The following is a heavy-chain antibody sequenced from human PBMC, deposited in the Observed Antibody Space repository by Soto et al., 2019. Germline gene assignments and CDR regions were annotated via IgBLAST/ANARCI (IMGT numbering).Heavy chain of an antibody. CDR2: INPSGVTP. J-gene: IGHJ4*02. CDR3: ARSKFGGGPYYLDY. Sequence: QVQLVQSGAEVKKPGASVKVSCKASGYTFTSHYIHWVRQAPGQGLEWMGIINPSGVTPSYEQKYQGRVTMTRDTPTNTVYMERSGRISEDTAIYCCARSKFGGGPYYLDYWGPGSLVTVSS. V-gene: IGHV1-46*01. CDR1: GYTFTSHY. D-gene: IGHD2-15*01.